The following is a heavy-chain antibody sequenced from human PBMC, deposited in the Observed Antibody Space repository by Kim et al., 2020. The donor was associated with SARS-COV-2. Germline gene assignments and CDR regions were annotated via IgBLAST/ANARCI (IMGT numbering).Heavy chain of an antibody. CDR2: IYSGGST. Sequence: GGSLRLSCAASGFTVSSNYMSWVRQAPGKGLEWVSVIYSGGSTYYADSVKGRFTISRHNSKNTLYLQMNSLRAEDTAVYYCARDIIDSSGYYAGPGAFDIWGQGTMVTVSS. J-gene: IGHJ3*02. D-gene: IGHD3-22*01. V-gene: IGHV3-53*04. CDR3: ARDIIDSSGYYAGPGAFDI. CDR1: GFTVSSNY.